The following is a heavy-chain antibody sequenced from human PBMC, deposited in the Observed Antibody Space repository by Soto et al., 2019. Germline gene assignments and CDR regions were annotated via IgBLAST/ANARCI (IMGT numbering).Heavy chain of an antibody. CDR2: IYYSGST. CDR3: ARRWVRGVMRWFDP. V-gene: IGHV4-31*03. D-gene: IGHD3-10*01. CDR1: GGSISSGGYY. J-gene: IGHJ5*02. Sequence: QVQLQESGPGLVKPSQTLSLTCTVSGGSISSGGYYWSWIRQHPGKGLEWIGYIYYSGSTYYNPSRKSRVTISVDTSKNQFSLKLSSVPAADTAVYYCARRWVRGVMRWFDPWGQGTLVTVSS.